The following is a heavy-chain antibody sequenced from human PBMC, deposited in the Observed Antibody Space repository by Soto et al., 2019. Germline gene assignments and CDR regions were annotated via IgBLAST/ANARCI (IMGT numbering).Heavy chain of an antibody. CDR3: ARGRYGDY. J-gene: IGHJ4*02. V-gene: IGHV1-18*01. Sequence: QVHLVQSGAEVKKPGASVKVSCKASGYTFTSYGITWVRQAPGQGLEWMGWISAHNGNTEYAQKLQARVIVTRDTSTSTDYMELRSLISYDTAVYYCARGRYGDYWGQGALVTVSS. D-gene: IGHD1-1*01. CDR1: GYTFTSYG. CDR2: ISAHNGNT.